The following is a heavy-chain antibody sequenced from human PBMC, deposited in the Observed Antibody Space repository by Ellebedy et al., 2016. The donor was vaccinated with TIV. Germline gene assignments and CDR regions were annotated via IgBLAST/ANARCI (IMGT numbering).Heavy chain of an antibody. D-gene: IGHD2-2*01. J-gene: IGHJ4*02. CDR3: ARAGIVVVPAAITFDY. CDR1: GGTFSSYA. Sequence: SVKVSCXASGGTFSSYAISWVRQAPGQGLEWMGGIIPIFGTANYAQKFQGRVTITADESTSTAYMELSSLRSEDTAVYYCARAGIVVVPAAITFDYWGQGTLVTVSS. V-gene: IGHV1-69*13. CDR2: IIPIFGTA.